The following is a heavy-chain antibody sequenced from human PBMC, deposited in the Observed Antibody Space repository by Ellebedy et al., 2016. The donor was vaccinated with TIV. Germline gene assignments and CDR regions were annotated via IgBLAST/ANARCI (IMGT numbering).Heavy chain of an antibody. D-gene: IGHD6-19*01. J-gene: IGHJ6*02. Sequence: ASVKVSCXASGGTFSSYAISWVRQAPGQGLEWMGIINPSGGSTSYAQKFQGRVTMTRDTSTSTVYMELSSLRSDDTAVYYCARVRASGWYLAYYYYGMDVWGQGTTVTVSS. CDR1: GGTFSSYA. CDR3: ARVRASGWYLAYYYYGMDV. CDR2: INPSGGST. V-gene: IGHV1-46*01.